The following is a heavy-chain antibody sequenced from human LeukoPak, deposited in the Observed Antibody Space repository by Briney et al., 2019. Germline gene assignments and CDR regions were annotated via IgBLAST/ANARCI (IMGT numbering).Heavy chain of an antibody. CDR2: IISSGGTV. CDR1: GSTFSSYG. V-gene: IGHV3-48*02. J-gene: IGHJ6*02. D-gene: IGHD3-16*01. CDR3: AGVGWGVFGMDF. Sequence: GGSLRLPCAASGSTFSSYGMNWVRQAPGKGLEWVSYIISSGGTVYYTDSVQGRFTISRDNARNSLFLQMNSLRDEDTAVYYSAGVGWGVFGMDFWGQGTTVTVSS.